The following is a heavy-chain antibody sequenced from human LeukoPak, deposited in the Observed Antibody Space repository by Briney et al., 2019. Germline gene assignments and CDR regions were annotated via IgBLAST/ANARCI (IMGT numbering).Heavy chain of an antibody. J-gene: IGHJ6*03. CDR3: ARFRGLRYYYMDV. V-gene: IGHV4-59*01. D-gene: IGHD3/OR15-3a*01. CDR1: GGSISSYY. CDR2: IYYSGST. Sequence: SETLSLTCTVSGGSISSYYWSWIRQPPGKGLEWIGYIYYSGSTNYNPSLKSRVTISVDTSKNQFSLKLSSVTAADTAVYYCARFRGLRYYYMDVWGKGTTVTVSS.